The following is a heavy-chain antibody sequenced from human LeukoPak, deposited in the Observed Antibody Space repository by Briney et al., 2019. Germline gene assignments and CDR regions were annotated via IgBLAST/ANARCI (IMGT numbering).Heavy chain of an antibody. CDR3: ARLSSGSYFGYYYYYMDV. CDR2: IYASGST. Sequence: SETLSLTCTVSGGSISSYYWNWIRQSPGKGLEWVGHIYASGSTKYHPSLKSRVTISVDTSKNQFSLKLSSVTAADTAVYYCARLSSGSYFGYYYYYMDVWGKGTTVTVSS. CDR1: GGSISSYY. D-gene: IGHD1-26*01. V-gene: IGHV4-4*09. J-gene: IGHJ6*03.